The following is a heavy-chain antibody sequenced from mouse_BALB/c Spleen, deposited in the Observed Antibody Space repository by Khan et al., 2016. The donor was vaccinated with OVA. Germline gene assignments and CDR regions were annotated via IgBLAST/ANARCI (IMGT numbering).Heavy chain of an antibody. V-gene: IGHV1S81*02. CDR3: ARNADFGNYFDY. CDR1: GYTFTNYW. Sequence: VQLQQSGAELVKPGASVKLSCKASGYTFTNYWVHWVKQRPGQGLEWIGEIYPSDGRTNSSETFKSKATLTVDKSSSTAYMQLSSLTSEDSAVYYCARNADFGNYFDYWGQGTTLTVSS. J-gene: IGHJ2*01. D-gene: IGHD2-1*01. CDR2: IYPSDGRT.